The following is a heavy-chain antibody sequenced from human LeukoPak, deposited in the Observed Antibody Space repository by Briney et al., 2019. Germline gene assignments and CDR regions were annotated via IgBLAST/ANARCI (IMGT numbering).Heavy chain of an antibody. Sequence: GGSLRLSCAASGFTFSSYAMSWVRQAPGKGLEWVSAISGSGGSTYYADSVKGRFTISRDNSKNTLYLQMNSLRAEDTAVYYCARAPYVSRNAFDIWGQGTMVTVSP. V-gene: IGHV3-23*01. D-gene: IGHD3-16*01. CDR3: ARAPYVSRNAFDI. CDR1: GFTFSSYA. J-gene: IGHJ3*02. CDR2: ISGSGGST.